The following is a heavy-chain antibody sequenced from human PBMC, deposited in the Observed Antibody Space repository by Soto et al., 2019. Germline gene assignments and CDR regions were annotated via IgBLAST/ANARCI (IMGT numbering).Heavy chain of an antibody. CDR3: ARGKGYCSSTSCYSPLDIGGFYGMDV. CDR2: INPNSGGT. CDR1: GYTFTGYY. V-gene: IGHV1-2*02. J-gene: IGHJ6*02. D-gene: IGHD2-2*01. Sequence: ASVKVACKASGYTFTGYYMHWVRRAPGQGLEWMGWINPNSGGTNYAQKFQGRVTMTRDTSISTAYMELSRLRSDDTAVYYCARGKGYCSSTSCYSPLDIGGFYGMDVWGQGTTATVSS.